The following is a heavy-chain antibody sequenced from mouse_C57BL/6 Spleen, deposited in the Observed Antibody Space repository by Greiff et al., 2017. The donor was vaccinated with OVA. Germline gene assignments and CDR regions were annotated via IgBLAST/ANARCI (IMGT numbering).Heavy chain of an antibody. Sequence: EVKLLESGGGLVKPGGSLKLSCAASGFTFSDYGMHWVRQAPEKGLEWVAYISSGSSTIYYADTVKGRFTISRDNAKNTLFLQMTSLRSEDTAMYYCATYSNYEGYFDVWGTGTTVTVSS. CDR1: GFTFSDYG. D-gene: IGHD2-5*01. CDR2: ISSGSSTI. V-gene: IGHV5-17*01. J-gene: IGHJ1*03. CDR3: ATYSNYEGYFDV.